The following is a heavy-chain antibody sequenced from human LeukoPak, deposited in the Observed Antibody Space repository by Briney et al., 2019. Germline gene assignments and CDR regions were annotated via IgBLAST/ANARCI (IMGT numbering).Heavy chain of an antibody. CDR2: INPNSGGT. V-gene: IGHV1-2*06. J-gene: IGHJ6*02. CDR1: GYTFTGYY. Sequence: ASVKVSCKASGYTFTGYYMHWVRQAPGQGLEWMGRINPNSGGTNYAQKFQGRVTMTRDTSISTAYMELSRLRSDDTAVYYCAGPTVPVVGYYYGMDVWGQGTTVTASS. D-gene: IGHD4-11*01. CDR3: AGPTVPVVGYYYGMDV.